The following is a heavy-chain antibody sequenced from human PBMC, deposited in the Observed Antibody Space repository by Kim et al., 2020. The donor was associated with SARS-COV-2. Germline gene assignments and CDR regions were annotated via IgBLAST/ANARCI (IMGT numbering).Heavy chain of an antibody. V-gene: IGHV1-2*06. D-gene: IGHD3-22*01. CDR1: GYTFTGYY. CDR3: ARVTYYYDSSGYYYTPFDY. Sequence: ASVKVSCKASGYTFTGYYMHWVRQAPGQGLEWKGRINPNSGGTNYAQKFQGRVTMTRDTSISTAYMELSRLRSDDTAVYYCARVTYYYDSSGYYYTPFDYWGQGTLVTVSS. CDR2: INPNSGGT. J-gene: IGHJ4*02.